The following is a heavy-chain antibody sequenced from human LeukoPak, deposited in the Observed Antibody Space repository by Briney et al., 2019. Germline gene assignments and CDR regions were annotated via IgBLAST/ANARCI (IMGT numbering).Heavy chain of an antibody. V-gene: IGHV3-53*01. D-gene: IGHD5-12*01. CDR2: IYNDGST. CDR1: GFTVSSKY. Sequence: GGSLRLSCAISGFTVSSKYMSWVRQAPGKGLEWVSVIYNDGSTYYADSVKGRFTISRDNSKNTLFLQMNSLRADDTAVYYCAKVLSSEVEATTPFDYWGQGTLVTVSS. J-gene: IGHJ4*02. CDR3: AKVLSSEVEATTPFDY.